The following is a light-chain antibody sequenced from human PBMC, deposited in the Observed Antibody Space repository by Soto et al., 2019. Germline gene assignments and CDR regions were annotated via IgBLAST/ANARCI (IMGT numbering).Light chain of an antibody. CDR3: CSYATSSTYV. Sequence: QSALTQPASVSGSPGQSITISCTGASSDVGTFSLVSWYQQHPGKAPKLIIYEGNKRPSGVSSHFSGFKSGDTVSLTVSGLQAEDEADYYCCSYATSSTYVFGTGTKVTVL. CDR1: SSDVGTFSL. CDR2: EGN. J-gene: IGLJ1*01. V-gene: IGLV2-23*01.